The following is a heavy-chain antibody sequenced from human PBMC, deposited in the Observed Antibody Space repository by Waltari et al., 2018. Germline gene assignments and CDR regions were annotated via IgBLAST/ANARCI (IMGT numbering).Heavy chain of an antibody. V-gene: IGHV4-4*02. CDR3: ARDRGRGLYLDT. J-gene: IGHJ4*02. D-gene: IGHD2-15*01. Sequence: QLQLQESGPGLVKPSGTLSLICAVSGDSMNYWWSWVRQPPGKGLEWIGQFLGIGRTNYNPSLPSRVTISLDTSTHQFALKMTSATAADTALYYCARDRGRGLYLDTWGQGILVTVSP. CDR1: GDSMNYW. CDR2: FLGIGRT.